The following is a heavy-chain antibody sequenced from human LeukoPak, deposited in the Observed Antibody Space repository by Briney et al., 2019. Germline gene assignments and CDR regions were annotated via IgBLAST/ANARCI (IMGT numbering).Heavy chain of an antibody. J-gene: IGHJ4*02. Sequence: GGSLRLSCAASGFTFSSYEMNWVRQAPGKGLEWVANIKQDGSEKYYVDSVKGRFTISRDNAKNSLYLQMNSLRAEDTAVYYCASRRGDYFDYWGQGTLVTVSS. CDR3: ASRRGDYFDY. CDR2: IKQDGSEK. D-gene: IGHD6-6*01. V-gene: IGHV3-7*01. CDR1: GFTFSSYE.